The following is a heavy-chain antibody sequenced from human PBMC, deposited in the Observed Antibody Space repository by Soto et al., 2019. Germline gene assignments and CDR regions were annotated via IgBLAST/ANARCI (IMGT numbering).Heavy chain of an antibody. CDR2: ISYDGNNK. CDR1: GFTFSSYG. Sequence: QVQLVESGGGVVQPGRSLRLSCAASGFTFSSYGMHWVRQAPVKGLEWVAVISYDGNNKYYADSVKGRFTISRDNSKNTLYLQINSLRAEDTAVYYCAKETRYNWNYADYWGQGTLVTVSS. CDR3: AKETRYNWNYADY. V-gene: IGHV3-30*18. J-gene: IGHJ4*02. D-gene: IGHD1-20*01.